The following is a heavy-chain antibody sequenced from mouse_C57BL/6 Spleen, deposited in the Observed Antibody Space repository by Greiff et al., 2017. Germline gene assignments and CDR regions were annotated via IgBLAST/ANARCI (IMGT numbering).Heavy chain of an antibody. V-gene: IGHV5-17*01. CDR3: ARMGVVTPYWYFDV. J-gene: IGHJ1*03. CDR1: GFTFSDYG. Sequence: EVNLVESGGGLVKPGGSLKLSCAASGFTFSDYGMHWVRQAPEKGLEWVAYISSGSSTIYYADTVKGRFTISRDNAKNTLFLQMTSLRSEDTAMYYCARMGVVTPYWYFDVWGTGTTVTVSS. D-gene: IGHD2-2*01. CDR2: ISSGSSTI.